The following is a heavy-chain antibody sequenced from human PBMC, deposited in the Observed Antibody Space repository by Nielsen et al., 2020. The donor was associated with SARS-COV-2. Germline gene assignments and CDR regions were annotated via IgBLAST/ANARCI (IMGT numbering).Heavy chain of an antibody. D-gene: IGHD6-13*01. J-gene: IGHJ5*02. CDR1: GGSISSHY. V-gene: IGHV4-59*08. CDR3: ARGIAAAGGVWFDP. Sequence: SETLSLTCAVSGGSISSHYWSWIRQPPGKGLEYIGFAYHSGNTYYNPSLRGRVTISVDTSKNQFSLKLSSVTAADTAVYYCARGIAAAGGVWFDPWGQGTLVTVSS. CDR2: AYHSGNT.